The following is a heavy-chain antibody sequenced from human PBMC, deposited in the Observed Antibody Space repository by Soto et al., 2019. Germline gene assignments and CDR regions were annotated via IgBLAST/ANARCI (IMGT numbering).Heavy chain of an antibody. CDR2: ISAYNGNT. Sequence: ASVKVSCKASGYTFTSYGISWVRQAPGQGLEWMGWISAYNGNTNYAQKLQGRVTMTTDTSASTAYMELSSLRSDDTAVYYCAREPLSMDIVATMDYYYYGMDVWGQGTTVTVSS. V-gene: IGHV1-18*01. CDR3: AREPLSMDIVATMDYYYYGMDV. J-gene: IGHJ6*02. CDR1: GYTFTSYG. D-gene: IGHD5-12*01.